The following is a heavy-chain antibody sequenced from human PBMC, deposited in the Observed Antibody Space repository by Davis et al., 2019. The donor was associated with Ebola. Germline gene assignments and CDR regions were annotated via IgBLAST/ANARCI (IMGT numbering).Heavy chain of an antibody. CDR1: GYTFTSYG. CDR2: ISAYNGNT. V-gene: IGHV1-18*04. CDR3: AHSGAVAGDADWYFDL. Sequence: ASVKVSCKASGYTFTSYGISWVRQAPGQGLEWMGWISAYNGNTNYAQKLQGRVTMTTDTSTSTAYMELRSLRSDDTAVYYCAHSGAVAGDADWYFDLWGRGTLVTVSS. J-gene: IGHJ2*01. D-gene: IGHD6-19*01.